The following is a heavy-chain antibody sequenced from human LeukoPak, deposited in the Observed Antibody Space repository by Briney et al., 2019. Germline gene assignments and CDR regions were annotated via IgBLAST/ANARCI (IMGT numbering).Heavy chain of an antibody. CDR2: IYYSGST. Sequence: SETLSLTCTVSGGSISSYYWSWIRQPPGKGLEWIGYIYYSGSTYYNPSLKSRVTISVDTSKNQFSLKLSSVTAADTAVYYCAAQDVNWFDPWGQGTLVTVSS. CDR1: GGSISSYY. J-gene: IGHJ5*02. CDR3: AAQDVNWFDP. D-gene: IGHD2-15*01. V-gene: IGHV4-59*06.